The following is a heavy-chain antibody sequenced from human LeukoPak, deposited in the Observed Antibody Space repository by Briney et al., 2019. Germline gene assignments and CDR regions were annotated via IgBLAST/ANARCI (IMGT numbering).Heavy chain of an antibody. V-gene: IGHV3-7*01. D-gene: IGHD2-2*01. CDR1: GFIFSNYW. J-gene: IGHJ4*02. Sequence: GGSLRLSCAASGFIFSNYWMTWVRQAPGKGLEWVANIKQDGSDKHYVDSVKGRFTISRDNAKNSLYPQVNGLRAEDTAVYYCARDTIPDYWGQGTLVTVSS. CDR2: IKQDGSDK. CDR3: ARDTIPDY.